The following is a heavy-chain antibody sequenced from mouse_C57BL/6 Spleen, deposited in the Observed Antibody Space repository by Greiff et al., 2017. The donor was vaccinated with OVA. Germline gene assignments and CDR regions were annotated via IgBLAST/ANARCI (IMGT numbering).Heavy chain of an antibody. D-gene: IGHD2-2*01. J-gene: IGHJ1*03. Sequence: EVKVVESGAELVKPGASVKLSCTASGFNIKDYYMHWVKQRTEQGLEWIGRIDPEDGETKYAPKFQGKATITADTSSNTAYLQLSSLTSEDTAVYYCARSTMVTHWYFDVWGTGTTVTVSS. CDR2: IDPEDGET. CDR1: GFNIKDYY. V-gene: IGHV14-2*01. CDR3: ARSTMVTHWYFDV.